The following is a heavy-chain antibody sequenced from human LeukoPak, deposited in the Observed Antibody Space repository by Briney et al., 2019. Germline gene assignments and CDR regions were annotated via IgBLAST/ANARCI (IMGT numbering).Heavy chain of an antibody. CDR1: GFTVSSNY. CDR2: IYSGGST. J-gene: IGHJ6*02. Sequence: GGSLRLSCAASGFTVSSNYKSWVRQAPGKGLEWVSVIYSGGSTYYADSVKGRFTISRDNSKNTLYLQMNSLRAEDTAVYYCASGPYYYYGMDVWGQGTTVTVSS. V-gene: IGHV3-53*01. CDR3: ASGPYYYYGMDV.